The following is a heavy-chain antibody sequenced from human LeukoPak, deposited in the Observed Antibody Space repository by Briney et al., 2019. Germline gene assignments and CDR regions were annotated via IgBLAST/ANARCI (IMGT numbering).Heavy chain of an antibody. Sequence: GGSLRLSCAASGFTFSGYAMSWVRQAPGKGLEWVSTIIGSGGSSYYADSVKGRFTISRDNSKSTLYLQMNSLRAEDTAIYYCAKDPTTVVTPFNYWGQGTLVTVSS. J-gene: IGHJ4*02. V-gene: IGHV3-23*01. CDR1: GFTFSGYA. CDR2: IIGSGGSS. CDR3: AKDPTTVVTPFNY. D-gene: IGHD4-23*01.